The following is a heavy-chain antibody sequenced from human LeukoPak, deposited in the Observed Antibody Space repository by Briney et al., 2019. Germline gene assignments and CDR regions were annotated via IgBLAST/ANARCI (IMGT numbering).Heavy chain of an antibody. Sequence: QSGGSLRLSCAASGFTFSSYAMSWVRQAPGKGLEWVSGISGSGDNTYYADSVKGRFTFSRDDSKNTLYLEMNSLRAEDTAVYYCARDRAVSWFDSWGLGTLVTVSS. CDR3: ARDRAVSWFDS. CDR2: ISGSGDNT. CDR1: GFTFSSYA. J-gene: IGHJ5*01. D-gene: IGHD3-10*01. V-gene: IGHV3-23*01.